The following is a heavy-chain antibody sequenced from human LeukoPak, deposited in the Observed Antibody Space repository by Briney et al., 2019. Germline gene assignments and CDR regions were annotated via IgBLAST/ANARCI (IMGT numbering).Heavy chain of an antibody. CDR1: GFTFNTYT. J-gene: IGHJ4*02. D-gene: IGHD3-10*01. CDR3: AKDGGRMVRGVIIY. V-gene: IGHV3-23*01. CDR2: ISGSGVST. Sequence: GGSLRLSCTASGFTFNTYTMTWVRQAPGKGLEWVAGISGSGVSTYYADSVKGRFTISRDNSTNTLYLEMNSLRAEDTAVYYCAKDGGRMVRGVIIYWGQGTLVTVSS.